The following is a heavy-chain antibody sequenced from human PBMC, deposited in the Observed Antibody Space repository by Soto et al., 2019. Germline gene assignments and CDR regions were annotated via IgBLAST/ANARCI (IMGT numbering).Heavy chain of an antibody. CDR1: GGSISSYY. CDR3: ARRLDLITFGGVIVIHDAFDI. Sequence: PSETLSLTCTVSGGSISSYYWSWIRQPPGKGLEWIGYIYYSGSTNYNPSLKSRVTISVDTSKNQFSLKLSSVTAADTAVYYCARRLDLITFGGVIVIHDAFDIWGQGTMVTVSS. CDR2: IYYSGST. D-gene: IGHD3-16*02. J-gene: IGHJ3*02. V-gene: IGHV4-59*08.